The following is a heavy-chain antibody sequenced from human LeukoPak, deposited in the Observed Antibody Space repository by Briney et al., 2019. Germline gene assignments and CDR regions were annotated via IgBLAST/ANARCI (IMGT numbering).Heavy chain of an antibody. V-gene: IGHV4-61*02. D-gene: IGHD1-26*01. CDR2: IYTSGST. CDR1: GGSISSGSYY. J-gene: IGHJ4*02. CDR3: ASLLLQAGDAY. Sequence: SQTLSLTCTVSGGSISSGSYYWSWIRQPAGKGLEWIGRIYTSGSTNYNPSLKSRVTISVDTSKNQFSLKLSSVTAADTAVYYCASLLLQAGDAYWGQGTLVTVSS.